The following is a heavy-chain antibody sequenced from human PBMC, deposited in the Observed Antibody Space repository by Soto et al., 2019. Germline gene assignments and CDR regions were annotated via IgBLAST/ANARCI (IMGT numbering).Heavy chain of an antibody. CDR3: ARYGSGILAYYYYGMDV. CDR1: GGSISSYY. V-gene: IGHV4-59*01. Sequence: PSETLSLTCTVSGGSISSYYWSWIRQPPGKGLEWIGYIYYSGSTNYSPSLKSRVTISVDTSKNQFSLKLSSVTAADTAVYYCARYGSGILAYYYYGMDVWGQGTTVTVSS. D-gene: IGHD3-10*01. CDR2: IYYSGST. J-gene: IGHJ6*02.